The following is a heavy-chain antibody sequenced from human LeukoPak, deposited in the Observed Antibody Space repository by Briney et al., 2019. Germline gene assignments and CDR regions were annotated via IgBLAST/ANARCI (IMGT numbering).Heavy chain of an antibody. D-gene: IGHD3-10*01. CDR2: ISNDANHK. V-gene: IGHV3-30-3*01. J-gene: IGHJ4*02. Sequence: LPGGSLRLSCAASGFTFRSYAMHWVRQAPGKGLEWVALISNDANHKYYADSVKGRFTISRDNSKNTLFVQMNSLRNEDTAVYYCARDAGHGSGSPPYYFEYWGQGILVTVSS. CDR3: ARDAGHGSGSPPYYFEY. CDR1: GFTFRSYA.